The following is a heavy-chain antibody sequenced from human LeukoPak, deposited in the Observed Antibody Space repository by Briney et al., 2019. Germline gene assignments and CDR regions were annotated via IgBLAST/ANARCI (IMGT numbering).Heavy chain of an antibody. CDR2: INPKSGGT. J-gene: IGHJ4*02. V-gene: IGHV1-2*02. CDR1: GYIFTDYY. Sequence: ASVKVSCTASGYIFTDYYVHWVRQAPGQGLEWMGWINPKSGGTIYAQKLQGRVTMTRDTSITTAYMELSRLTSDDTAIYYCAREAVDSNSFDYWGQETLVTVSS. CDR3: AREAVDSNSFDY. D-gene: IGHD4-23*01.